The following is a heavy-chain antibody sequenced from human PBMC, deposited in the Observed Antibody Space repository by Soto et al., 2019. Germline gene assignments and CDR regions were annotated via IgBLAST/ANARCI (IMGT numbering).Heavy chain of an antibody. V-gene: IGHV5-51*01. CDR3: ERRGKRGSSFDI. Sequence: PVESLKLAFPCSGYNLSNYWIFVVRQMPGKGLEWMGIIYPGDSDTRYSPSFQRQVTISADQSITTAYLQWSSLKASDTAMYYCERRGKRGSSFDIWGQGTMV. CDR2: IYPGDSDT. CDR1: GYNLSNYW. D-gene: IGHD2-2*01. J-gene: IGHJ3*02.